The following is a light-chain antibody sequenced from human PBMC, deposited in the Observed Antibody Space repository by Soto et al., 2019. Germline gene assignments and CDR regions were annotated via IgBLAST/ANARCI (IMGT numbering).Light chain of an antibody. Sequence: DIQMTQSPSSLYASVGDTITVTCRANQSITKSLNWYQKKPEAAPRLLIRAASGLHSGVPSRFSGSGSGTDFTLTISSLEPDGLATYCCQQSYITPITFGQGTRLEIK. J-gene: IGKJ5*01. V-gene: IGKV1-39*01. CDR2: AAS. CDR3: QQSYITPIT. CDR1: QSITKS.